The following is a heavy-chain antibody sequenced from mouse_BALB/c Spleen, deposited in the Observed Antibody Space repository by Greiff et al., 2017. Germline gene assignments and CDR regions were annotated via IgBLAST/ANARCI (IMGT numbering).Heavy chain of an antibody. CDR2: IDPSDSYT. CDR1: GYTFTSYW. J-gene: IGHJ3*01. CDR3: ARQGVTSPY. Sequence: QVQLQQPGAELVKPGASVKLSCKASGYTFTSYWMHWVKQRPGQGLEWIGEIDPSDSYTNYNQKFKGKATLTVDKSSSTAYMQLSSLTSEDSAVYYCARQGVTSPYWGQGTLVTVSA. V-gene: IGHV1-69*02. D-gene: IGHD2-3*01.